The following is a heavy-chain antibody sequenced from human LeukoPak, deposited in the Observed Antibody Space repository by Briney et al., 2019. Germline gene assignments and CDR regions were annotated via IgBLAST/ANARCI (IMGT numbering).Heavy chain of an antibody. J-gene: IGHJ4*02. CDR3: ARDIVGIGYYDSSGHEDY. CDR1: GYTFTGYY. V-gene: IGHV1-2*06. CDR2: INPNSGGT. D-gene: IGHD3-22*01. Sequence: GASVKVSFKASGYTFTGYYIHWVRQAPGQGLEWMGRINPNSGGTNYAQKLQGRVTMTRDTSISTAYMELSRLRSDDTAVYYCARDIVGIGYYDSSGHEDYWGQGSLVTVSS.